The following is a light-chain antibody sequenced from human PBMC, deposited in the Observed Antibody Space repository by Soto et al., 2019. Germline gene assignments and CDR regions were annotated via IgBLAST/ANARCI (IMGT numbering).Light chain of an antibody. CDR2: DVS. V-gene: IGKV1-5*01. Sequence: GDRVTITCRASQIISSWLAWYQQKPGKAPKLLIYDVSTLGTGVPSRFSGSGSGTDFTLTISSLQPDDSATYYCQQYNTFWTFGQGTKVEIK. CDR3: QQYNTFWT. CDR1: QIISSW. J-gene: IGKJ1*01.